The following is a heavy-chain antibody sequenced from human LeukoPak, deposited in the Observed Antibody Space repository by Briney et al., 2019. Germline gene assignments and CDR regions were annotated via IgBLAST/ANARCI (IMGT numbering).Heavy chain of an antibody. D-gene: IGHD6-19*01. CDR1: GFTFSRHG. CDR2: ISNDGSRK. J-gene: IGHJ4*02. CDR3: ARDIASGWYLDY. Sequence: GGSLRLSCAPSGFTFSRHGMHWVRQAPGKGLEWVAIISNDGSRKYYAHSVEGRFTISRDNSKNTLYLQMDSLRAEDTAVYYCARDIASGWYLDYWGQGTLVTVSS. V-gene: IGHV3-30*03.